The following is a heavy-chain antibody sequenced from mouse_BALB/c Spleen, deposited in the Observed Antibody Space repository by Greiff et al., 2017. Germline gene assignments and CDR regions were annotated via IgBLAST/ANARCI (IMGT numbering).Heavy chain of an antibody. CDR1: GFAFSSYD. Sequence: EVQGVESGGGLVKPGGSLKLSCAASGFAFSSYDMSWVRQTPEKRLEWVAYISSGGGSTYYPDTVKGRFTISRDNAKNTLYLQMSSLKSEDTAMYYCARHGRYRDYWGQGTTLTVSS. CDR3: ARHGRYRDY. V-gene: IGHV5-12-1*01. D-gene: IGHD1-1*01. CDR2: ISSGGGST. J-gene: IGHJ2*01.